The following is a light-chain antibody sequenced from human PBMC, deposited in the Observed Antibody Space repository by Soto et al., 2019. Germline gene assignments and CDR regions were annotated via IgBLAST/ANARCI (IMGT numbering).Light chain of an antibody. CDR2: ATS. V-gene: IGKV3-20*01. J-gene: IGKJ2*01. CDR3: KQYVTSPPMYT. CDR1: QSVSDSY. Sequence: ENVLTQSPGTLSLSPGERATLSCRASQSVSDSYLAWYQQKPGQTPRLLIYATSGRATGIADRFSGSGSGTDFTLTISRVEPEDFAVYYCKQYVTSPPMYTFGQGTKLEIK.